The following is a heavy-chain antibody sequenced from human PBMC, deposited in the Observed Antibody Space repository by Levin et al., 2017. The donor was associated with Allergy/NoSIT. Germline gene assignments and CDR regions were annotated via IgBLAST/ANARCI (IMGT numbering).Heavy chain of an antibody. CDR1: GFTFSSYS. CDR3: VYSKGGYCSTTSCYAFDF. CDR2: ISSRSSTI. J-gene: IGHJ4*02. D-gene: IGHD2-2*01. V-gene: IGHV3-48*02. Sequence: GGSLRLSCAASGFTFSSYSMNWVRQAPGKGLEWVSYISSRSSTIYYADSVKGRFTISRDNAKNSLYLQMNSLRDEDTAVYYCVYSKGGYCSTTSCYAFDFWGQGTLVTVSS.